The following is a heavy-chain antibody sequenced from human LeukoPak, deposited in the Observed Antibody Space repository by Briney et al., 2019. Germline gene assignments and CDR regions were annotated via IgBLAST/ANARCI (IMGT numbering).Heavy chain of an antibody. D-gene: IGHD3-22*01. Sequence: GGSLRLSCAASGFTFSSYSMNWVRQAPGKGLEWVSSISSSSSYIYYADSVKGRFTISRDNAKNSLYLQMNSLRAEDTAVYYCARIFHYYDSSGYYTSYYYYYMDVWGKGTTVTVPS. CDR2: ISSSSSYI. V-gene: IGHV3-21*01. J-gene: IGHJ6*03. CDR1: GFTFSSYS. CDR3: ARIFHYYDSSGYYTSYYYYYMDV.